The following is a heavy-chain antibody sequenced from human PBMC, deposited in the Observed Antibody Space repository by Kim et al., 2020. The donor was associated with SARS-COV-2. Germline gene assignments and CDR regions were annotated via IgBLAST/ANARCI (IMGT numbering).Heavy chain of an antibody. CDR1: GGSISSSSYY. Sequence: SETLSLTCTVSGGSISSSSYYWGWIRQPPGKGLEWIGSIYYSGSTYYNPSLKSRVTISVDTSKNQFSLKLSSVTAADTAVYYCARDRFTMVRGVKRENWFGPWGRGTPVTVSS. V-gene: IGHV4-39*02. J-gene: IGHJ5*01. D-gene: IGHD3-10*01. CDR2: IYYSGST. CDR3: ARDRFTMVRGVKRENWFGP.